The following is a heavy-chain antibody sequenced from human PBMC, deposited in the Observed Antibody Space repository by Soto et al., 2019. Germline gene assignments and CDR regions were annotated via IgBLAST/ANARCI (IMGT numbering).Heavy chain of an antibody. CDR2: ISSSSSTI. V-gene: IGHV3-48*02. D-gene: IGHD4-4*01. Sequence: PGVPLTLSCTASVLTLKLYRVQGVPRSTGGGLEWVSYISSSSSTIYYADSVKGRFTISRDNAKNSLYLQMNSLRDEDTAVYYCARELAVTTYYYYGMDVWGQGTTVTVSS. CDR1: VLTLKLYR. CDR3: ARELAVTTYYYYGMDV. J-gene: IGHJ6*02.